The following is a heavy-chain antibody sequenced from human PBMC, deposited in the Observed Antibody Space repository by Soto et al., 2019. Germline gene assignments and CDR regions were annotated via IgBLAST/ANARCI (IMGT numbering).Heavy chain of an antibody. V-gene: IGHV1-69*02. D-gene: IGHD6-19*01. CDR2: IIPILGIA. J-gene: IGHJ5*02. Sequence: QVQLVQSGAEVKKPGSSVKVSCKASGGTFSSYTISWVRQAPGQGLEWMGRIIPILGIANYAQKFQGRVTITADKSTSTAYMELSSLRSEDTAVYYCARLAVAGTNWFDPWGQGTLVTASS. CDR1: GGTFSSYT. CDR3: ARLAVAGTNWFDP.